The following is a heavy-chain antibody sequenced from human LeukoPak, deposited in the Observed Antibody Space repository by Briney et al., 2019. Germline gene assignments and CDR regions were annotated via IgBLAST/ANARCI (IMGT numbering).Heavy chain of an antibody. Sequence: GGSLRLSCAASGFTVSGNYMSWVRQAPGKGLEWVSVIYSGGSTYYADSVKGRFTISRDNSKNTLYLQMNSLRAEDTAVYYCARDRAAVAYWYFDLWGRGTLVTVSS. CDR2: IYSGGST. V-gene: IGHV3-53*01. CDR3: ARDRAAVAYWYFDL. J-gene: IGHJ2*01. D-gene: IGHD6-19*01. CDR1: GFTVSGNY.